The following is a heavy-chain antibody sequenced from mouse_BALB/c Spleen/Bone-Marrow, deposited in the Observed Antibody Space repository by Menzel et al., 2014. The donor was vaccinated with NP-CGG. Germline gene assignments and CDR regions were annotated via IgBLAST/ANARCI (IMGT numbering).Heavy chain of an antibody. Sequence: QVQLQQSGAELVKPGASVKLSCKTSGYTFTNYWIQWVKQRPGQGLGWIGEIFPGIGTTYYNEKFKGKATLTIDTSFSTAYMQLSSLTSEDSAVYFCARGGNYRYWGQGTTLTVSS. CDR1: GYTFTNYW. D-gene: IGHD2-1*01. CDR3: ARGGNYRY. V-gene: IGHV1S132*01. CDR2: IFPGIGTT. J-gene: IGHJ2*01.